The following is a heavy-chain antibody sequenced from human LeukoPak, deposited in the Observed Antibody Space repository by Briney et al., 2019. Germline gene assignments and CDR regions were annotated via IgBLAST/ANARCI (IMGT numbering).Heavy chain of an antibody. CDR1: GYTFTSYG. D-gene: IGHD3-22*01. Sequence: ASVKVSCKASGYTFTSYGISWVRQAPGQGLEWMGWISAYNGNTNYAQTLQGRVTMTTDTSTSTAYMELRSLRSDDTAVYYCASIIQYYDSSGDNWFDPWGQGTLVTVSS. V-gene: IGHV1-18*01. CDR2: ISAYNGNT. CDR3: ASIIQYYDSSGDNWFDP. J-gene: IGHJ5*02.